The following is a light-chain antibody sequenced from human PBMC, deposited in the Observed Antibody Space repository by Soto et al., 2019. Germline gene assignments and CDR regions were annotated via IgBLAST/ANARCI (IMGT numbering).Light chain of an antibody. CDR1: SDINVDSHN. CDR3: MIWVSKTMV. Sequence: QPVLTQPPSSSASPGDSARLTCTLPSDINVDSHNIYWYQQKPGRPPIYLLYYYSDSDKGQGSGVPSRFSGSKDVSANTGILLISGLKSEDEGDYHCMIWVSKTMVFGGGTKLAVL. CDR2: YYSDSDK. J-gene: IGLJ3*02. V-gene: IGLV5-37*01.